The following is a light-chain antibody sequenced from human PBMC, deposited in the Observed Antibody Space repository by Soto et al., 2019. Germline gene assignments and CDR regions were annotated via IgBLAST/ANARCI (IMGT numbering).Light chain of an antibody. CDR1: QTVRSNH. CDR2: GAY. CDR3: QHFCYSPRKYT. J-gene: IGKJ2*01. Sequence: EVVLTQSPGTLSLSPGERATLSCRASQTVRSNHLAWYQQKPGQAPRLLIYGAYDRATDIPDRFSGSGSGTDFTLTISRLEPDDFAVYYCQHFCYSPRKYTFGQGTKLEI. V-gene: IGKV3-20*01.